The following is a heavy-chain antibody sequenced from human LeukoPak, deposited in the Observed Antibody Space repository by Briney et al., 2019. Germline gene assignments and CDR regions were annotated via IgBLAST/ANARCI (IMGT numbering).Heavy chain of an antibody. CDR1: GYTFTSYG. CDR2: ISAYNGNT. V-gene: IGHV1-18*01. CDR3: ARVSKYYDFWSGYSPNYGMDV. Sequence: ASVKVSCKASGYTFTSYGISWVRQAPGQGLEWMGGISAYNGNTNYAQKLQGRVTMTTDTSTSTAYMELRSLRSDDTAVYYCARVSKYYDFWSGYSPNYGMDVWGQGTTVTVSS. J-gene: IGHJ6*02. D-gene: IGHD3-3*01.